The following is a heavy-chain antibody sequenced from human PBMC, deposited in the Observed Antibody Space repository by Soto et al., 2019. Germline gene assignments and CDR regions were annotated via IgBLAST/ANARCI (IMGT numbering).Heavy chain of an antibody. D-gene: IGHD2-21*02. Sequence: QVQLVQSAGAVKKPGASAIVSCQASGYTFRNYIIAWLRQAPGPGLEWMGWISPYNGNTNYARQFRGRVTLTTDTSTSAAYLGLRNLGSDDAATYYCARYCAGNACYSRHYYAMVVWGQGTTVSVSS. CDR2: ISPYNGNT. CDR1: GYTFRNYI. CDR3: ARYCAGNACYSRHYYAMVV. V-gene: IGHV1-18*01. J-gene: IGHJ6*02.